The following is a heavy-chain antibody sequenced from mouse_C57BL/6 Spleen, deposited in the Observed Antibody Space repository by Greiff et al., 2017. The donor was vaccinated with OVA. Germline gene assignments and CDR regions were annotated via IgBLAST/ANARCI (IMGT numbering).Heavy chain of an antibody. Sequence: VQLQQSGPELVKPGASVKISCKASGYAFSTSWMNWVKQRPGKGLEWIGRIHPGDGDTNYNGTFKGKATLTADKSSSTVYMQLSSLTSEDSAVYFCARGDYYGSSHYAMDYWGQGTSVTVSS. CDR2: IHPGDGDT. CDR3: ARGDYYGSSHYAMDY. J-gene: IGHJ4*01. CDR1: GYAFSTSW. V-gene: IGHV1-82*01. D-gene: IGHD1-1*01.